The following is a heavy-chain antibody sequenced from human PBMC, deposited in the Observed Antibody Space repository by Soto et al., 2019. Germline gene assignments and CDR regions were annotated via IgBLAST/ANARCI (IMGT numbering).Heavy chain of an antibody. CDR2: IYYSGTT. J-gene: IGHJ5*02. CDR3: ARSYSSYAFDWFDP. CDR1: GGSINSYY. V-gene: IGHV4-59*01. Sequence: SETLSLTCTVSGGSINSYYWSWIRQPPGKGLEWIGYIYYSGTTNYNPSLKSRVTISVDTSKNQFSLNLSSVTAADTAVYYCARSYSSYAFDWFDPWGQGTLVTVSS. D-gene: IGHD6-6*01.